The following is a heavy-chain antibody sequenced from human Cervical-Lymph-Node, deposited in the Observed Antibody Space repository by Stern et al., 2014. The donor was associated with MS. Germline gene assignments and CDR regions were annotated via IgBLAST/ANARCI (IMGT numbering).Heavy chain of an antibody. CDR1: GFTFSSYA. CDR3: AKDLRTIACLES. J-gene: IGHJ4*02. V-gene: IGHV3-23*04. Sequence: EVQLVESGGGLVQPGGSLRLSCAASGFTFSSYAMSWVRQAPGKGLEWVSGISNSGGTTYYADSVKGRFTISRDTSQNTLYLQMNILRAEDTAVYYCAKDLRTIACLESWGQGTLVTVSS. CDR2: ISNSGGTT. D-gene: IGHD2-15*01.